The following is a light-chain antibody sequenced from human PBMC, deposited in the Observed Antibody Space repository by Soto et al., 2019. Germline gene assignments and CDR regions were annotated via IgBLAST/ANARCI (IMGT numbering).Light chain of an antibody. J-gene: IGLJ1*01. CDR3: SSYTTTNTYA. CDR2: EVS. V-gene: IGLV2-14*01. Sequence: QSVLIQPASVSGSPGQSITISCTGTSTVVGSYNYVSWYQQHPGKAPKLMIYEVSNRPSGVSNRFSGSKSGNTASLTISGLQAEDEGDYYCSSYTTTNTYAFGSGTKVTVL. CDR1: STVVGSYNY.